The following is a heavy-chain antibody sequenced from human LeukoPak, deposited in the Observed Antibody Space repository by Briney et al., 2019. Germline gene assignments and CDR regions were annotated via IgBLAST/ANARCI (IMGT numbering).Heavy chain of an antibody. Sequence: ASVKVSCKASGGTFTSYAISWVRQAPGQGLEWMGGIIPIFGAANYAQKFQGRVTITADKSTSTSYMELSSLRSEDTAVYYCARSSVVTAMVHLDYWGQGTLVTVSS. V-gene: IGHV1-69*06. CDR3: ARSSVVTAMVHLDY. J-gene: IGHJ4*02. CDR1: GGTFTSYA. D-gene: IGHD2-21*02. CDR2: IIPIFGAA.